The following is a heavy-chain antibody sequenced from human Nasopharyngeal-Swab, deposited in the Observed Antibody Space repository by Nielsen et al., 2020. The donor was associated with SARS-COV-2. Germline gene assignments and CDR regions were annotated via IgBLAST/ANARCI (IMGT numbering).Heavy chain of an antibody. D-gene: IGHD1-7*01. CDR3: ARGYSRMTGTPPRFDP. CDR2: IITIFGTT. Sequence: SVKVSCKASGGTFSGYAINWVRQAPGQGLEWIGGIITIFGTTNYAQKFQGRVTITADESTSTAYMELSSLRSEDTAVYYCARGYSRMTGTPPRFDPWGQGTLVTVSS. J-gene: IGHJ5*02. V-gene: IGHV1-69*13. CDR1: GGTFSGYA.